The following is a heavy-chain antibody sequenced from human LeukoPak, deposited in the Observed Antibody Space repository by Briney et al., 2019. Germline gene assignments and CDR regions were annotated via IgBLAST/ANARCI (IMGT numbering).Heavy chain of an antibody. D-gene: IGHD3-10*01. CDR2: IWYDGSNK. V-gene: IGHV3-33*01. CDR3: ARDRGITMVRGVIITPDY. Sequence: PGGSLRLSCAASGFTFSSYGMHCVRQAPGKGLEWVAVIWYDGSNKYYADSVKGRFTISRDNSKNTLYLQMNSLRAEDTAVYYCARDRGITMVRGVIITPDYWGQGTLVTVSS. J-gene: IGHJ4*02. CDR1: GFTFSSYG.